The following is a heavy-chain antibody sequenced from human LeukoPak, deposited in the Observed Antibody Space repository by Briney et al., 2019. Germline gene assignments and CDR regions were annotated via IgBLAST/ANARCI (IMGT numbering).Heavy chain of an antibody. Sequence: ASVKVSCKASGYTFTDYYIHWVRQAPGQGLEWMGCIKPNSGGTKYARTFQGRVTMTGDTSINTAYMELSRLTYDDTAVYYCAGLPRYNWNEPLNYWGQGTLVTVSS. D-gene: IGHD1-20*01. J-gene: IGHJ4*02. CDR2: IKPNSGGT. CDR3: AGLPRYNWNEPLNY. V-gene: IGHV1-2*02. CDR1: GYTFTDYY.